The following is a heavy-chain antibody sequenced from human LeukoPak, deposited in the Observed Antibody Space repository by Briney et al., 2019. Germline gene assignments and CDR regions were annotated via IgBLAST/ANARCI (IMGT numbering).Heavy chain of an antibody. CDR2: ISSSSSTI. J-gene: IGHJ4*02. CDR1: GFTFSSYS. V-gene: IGHV3-48*04. CDR3: ARYTFLGGGYYNYYFDY. Sequence: RAGGSLRLSCAASGFTFSSYSMNWVRQAPGKGLEWVSYISSSSSTIYYADSVKGRFTISRDNAQNSLYLQMSSLRAEDTAVYYCARYTFLGGGYYNYYFDYWGQGTLVTVSS. D-gene: IGHD1-26*01.